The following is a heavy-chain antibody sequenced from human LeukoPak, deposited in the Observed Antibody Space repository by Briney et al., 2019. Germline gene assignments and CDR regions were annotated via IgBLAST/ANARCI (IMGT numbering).Heavy chain of an antibody. D-gene: IGHD2-15*01. CDR1: GYSISSGYY. V-gene: IGHV4-38-2*02. Sequence: SETLSLTCTVSGYSISSGYYWGWIRQPPGKGLEWIGSIYHSGSTYYNPSLKSRVTISVDTSKNQFSLKLSSVTAADTAVYYCASRALYCSGGSCYWEGGAFDIWGQGTMVTVSS. CDR2: IYHSGST. J-gene: IGHJ3*02. CDR3: ASRALYCSGGSCYWEGGAFDI.